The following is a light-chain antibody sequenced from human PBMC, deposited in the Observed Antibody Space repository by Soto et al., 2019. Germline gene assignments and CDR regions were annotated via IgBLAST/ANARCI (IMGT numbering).Light chain of an antibody. CDR1: QSVSSSY. V-gene: IGKV3-20*01. CDR3: QQYGSSPNT. J-gene: IGKJ1*01. Sequence: EIVLTQSPGTLSLSPGEKATLSCRDSQSVSSSYLAWYQQKPGQAPRLLIYGASSRATGIPDRFSGSGSGTDFTLTISRLEPEDFAVYYCQQYGSSPNTFGQGTKVDIK. CDR2: GAS.